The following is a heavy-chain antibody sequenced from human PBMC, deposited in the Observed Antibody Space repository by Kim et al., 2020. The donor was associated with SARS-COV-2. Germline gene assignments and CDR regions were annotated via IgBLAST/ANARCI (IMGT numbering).Heavy chain of an antibody. J-gene: IGHJ4*02. CDR2: ISSTSSTI. V-gene: IGHV3-48*04. CDR1: GFTFSSYS. CDR3: ARNSYGYLYYFDY. D-gene: IGHD5-18*01. Sequence: GGSLRLSCAASGFTFSSYSMNWVRQAPGKGLEWVSYISSTSSTIYYADSVKGRFTISRDNAKNSLYLQMNSLRAEDTAVYYCARNSYGYLYYFDYWGQGTLVTVSS.